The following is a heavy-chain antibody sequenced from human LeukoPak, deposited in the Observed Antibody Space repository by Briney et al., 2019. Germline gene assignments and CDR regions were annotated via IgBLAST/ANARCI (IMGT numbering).Heavy chain of an antibody. CDR2: IDPSSTYI. CDR3: TRGSYGDYEY. Sequence: GGSLRLSCSASRFTFSSYTMNWVRQAPGKGLEWVSSIDPSSTYIYYADSVKGRFTISRDNAQNSLYLQMNSLRAEDTAVYYCTRGSYGDYEYWGQGTLVTVSS. V-gene: IGHV3-21*01. CDR1: RFTFSSYT. J-gene: IGHJ4*02. D-gene: IGHD4-17*01.